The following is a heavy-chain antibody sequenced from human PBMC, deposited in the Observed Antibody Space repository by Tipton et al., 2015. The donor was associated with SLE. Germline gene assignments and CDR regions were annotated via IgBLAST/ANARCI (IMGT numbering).Heavy chain of an antibody. CDR1: GGSFSGYY. J-gene: IGHJ4*02. Sequence: TLSLTCAVYGGSFSGYYWSWIRQPPGKGLEWIGYIYYSGSTNYNPSPKSRVTISVDTSKNQFSLKLSSVTAADTAVYYCAREGGVAGRLDYWGQGTLVTVSS. D-gene: IGHD6-19*01. CDR3: AREGGVAGRLDY. CDR2: IYYSGST. V-gene: IGHV4-59*01.